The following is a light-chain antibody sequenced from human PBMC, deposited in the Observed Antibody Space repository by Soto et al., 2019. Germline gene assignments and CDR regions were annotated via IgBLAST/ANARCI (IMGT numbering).Light chain of an antibody. J-gene: IGKJ1*01. Sequence: EIVMTQSPANLSVSPGERAPLSCRASQSISSNLAWYPQKPGQAPRVLMFRTSSRATGFPDRFSGSGSGTEVNLTISSLQPEDFGVYYCQQYNNWPRTFGQGTKVDIK. V-gene: IGKV3-15*01. CDR1: QSISSN. CDR3: QQYNNWPRT. CDR2: RTS.